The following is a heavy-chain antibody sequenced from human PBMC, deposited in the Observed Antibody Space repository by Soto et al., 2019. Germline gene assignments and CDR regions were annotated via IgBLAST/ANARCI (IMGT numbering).Heavy chain of an antibody. CDR3: AKDRSIAARILDY. V-gene: IGHV3-30*18. Sequence: QVQLVESGGGVVQPGRSLSLSCAASGFTFSSCGMHWVRQAPGKGLEWMAIISYDGSNKYYADSVKGRFTISRDNSKNTLYLQMNSLRAEDTAVYYCAKDRSIAARILDYWGQGTLVTVSS. CDR1: GFTFSSCG. J-gene: IGHJ4*02. D-gene: IGHD6-6*01. CDR2: ISYDGSNK.